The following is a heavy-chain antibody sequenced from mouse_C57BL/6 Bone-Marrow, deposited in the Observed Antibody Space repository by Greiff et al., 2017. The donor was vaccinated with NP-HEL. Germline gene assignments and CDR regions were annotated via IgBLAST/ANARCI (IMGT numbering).Heavy chain of an antibody. Sequence: EVQLQQSGAELVRPGASVKLSCTASGFNIKDYYMHWVKQRPEQGLEWIGRIDPEDGDTEYAPKFQGKATMTADTSSNTAYLQRSSLTSEDTAVYYCTTYYSNYPWFAYWGQGTLVSVSA. CDR3: TTYYSNYPWFAY. V-gene: IGHV14-1*01. CDR1: GFNIKDYY. J-gene: IGHJ3*01. D-gene: IGHD2-5*01. CDR2: IDPEDGDT.